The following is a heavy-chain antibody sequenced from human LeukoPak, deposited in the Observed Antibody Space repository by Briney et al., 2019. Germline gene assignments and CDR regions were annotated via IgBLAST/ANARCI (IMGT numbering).Heavy chain of an antibody. CDR1: GFTFSDYY. CDR2: IRCSSSYT. CDR3: ARALDYYDSSGYVSFDY. J-gene: IGHJ4*02. V-gene: IGHV3-11*06. D-gene: IGHD3-22*01. Sequence: GVSLRLSCAASGFTFSDYYMSWIRQAPGEGLEWVSYIRCSSSYTNNADSVKGRSTISRDNAKNSLYLQMSSLRAEDTAVYYCARALDYYDSSGYVSFDYWGQGTLVTVSS.